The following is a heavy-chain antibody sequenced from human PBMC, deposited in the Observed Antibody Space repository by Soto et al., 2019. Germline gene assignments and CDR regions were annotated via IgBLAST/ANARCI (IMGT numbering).Heavy chain of an antibody. CDR1: GFTFSSSG. V-gene: IGHV3-21*01. CDR2: ISSSISYM. Sequence: PGGSLRLSCAASGFTFSSSGMIWVRQAPGKALERVSSISSSISYMFYADSLKGRFTISRDNAKNSLYLQMNSLRAYYTAFYYCASLDTARIQIAGYWGQVIQVTVSS. D-gene: IGHD5-18*01. J-gene: IGHJ4*02. CDR3: ASLDTARIQIAGY.